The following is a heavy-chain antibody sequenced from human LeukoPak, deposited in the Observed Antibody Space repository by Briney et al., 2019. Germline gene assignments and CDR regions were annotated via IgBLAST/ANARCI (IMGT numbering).Heavy chain of an antibody. CDR2: IDGDGSSI. CDR3: SRLFAS. CDR1: GFTFSSYS. D-gene: IGHD3-3*01. J-gene: IGHJ5*02. Sequence: GGSLGLSCAASGFTFSSYSMNWVRQAPGKGLEWLSYIDGDGSSIYYADSVKGRFTISRDNAKKSLYLQMNNLRDEDTAVYFCSRLFASWGQGTLVTVSS. V-gene: IGHV3-48*02.